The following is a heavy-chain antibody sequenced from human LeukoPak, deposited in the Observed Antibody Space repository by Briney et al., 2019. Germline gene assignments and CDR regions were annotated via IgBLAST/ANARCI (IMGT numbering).Heavy chain of an antibody. CDR1: GYIFTNYW. CDR2: INPVNSDT. D-gene: IGHD2-2*01. CDR3: ARRPVPSYYMDV. V-gene: IGHV5-51*01. Sequence: GESLKISCKGSGYIFTNYWIAWVRQMPGKGLEWMGIINPVNSDTRYSPSFQGQVTMSVDKSIETAYLQWSSLKASDTAMYYCARRPVPSYYMDVWGKGTTVTVSS. J-gene: IGHJ6*03.